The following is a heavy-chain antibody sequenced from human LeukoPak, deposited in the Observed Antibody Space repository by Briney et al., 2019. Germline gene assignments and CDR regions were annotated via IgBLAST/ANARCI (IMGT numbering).Heavy chain of an antibody. J-gene: IGHJ2*01. Sequence: SQILSLTCAISGGSVSSNSAAWNWIRQSPSRGLEWLGRTYYRSKWYNDYAVSVKSRITINPDTSKNQFSLQLNSVTPEDTAVYYCARVGGSNWYGYFDLWGRGTLATVSS. D-gene: IGHD6-13*01. CDR2: TYYRSKWYN. V-gene: IGHV6-1*01. CDR1: GGSVSSNSAA. CDR3: ARVGGSNWYGYFDL.